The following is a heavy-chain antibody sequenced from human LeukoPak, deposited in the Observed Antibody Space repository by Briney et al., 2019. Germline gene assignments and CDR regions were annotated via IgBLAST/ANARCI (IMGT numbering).Heavy chain of an antibody. J-gene: IGHJ4*02. D-gene: IGHD1-7*01. CDR2: IKPDGSEK. V-gene: IGHV3-7*04. CDR1: GFTFRNYW. CDR3: ARVVGTDEGADY. Sequence: GGSLRLSCAASGFTFRNYWMNWVRQAPGKGLEWVANIKPDGSEKLYVDSVKGRFTISRDNAKNSLYLQMNSLRAEDTAVYYCARVVGTDEGADYWGQGTLVTVSS.